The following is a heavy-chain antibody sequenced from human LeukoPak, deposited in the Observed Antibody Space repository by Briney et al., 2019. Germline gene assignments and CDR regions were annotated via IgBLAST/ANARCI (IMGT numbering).Heavy chain of an antibody. CDR3: ARISLSGFWSTLNAFDI. CDR2: ISAYNGNT. Sequence: ASVKVSCKASGYTFKNYGISWVRQAPGQGLEWMGWISAYNGNTNCAQKFQGRVTMTTDTSTDTAYVEVRSLRSDDTALYYCARISLSGFWSTLNAFDIWGQGTMVTVSP. J-gene: IGHJ3*02. D-gene: IGHD5-12*01. V-gene: IGHV1-18*01. CDR1: GYTFKNYG.